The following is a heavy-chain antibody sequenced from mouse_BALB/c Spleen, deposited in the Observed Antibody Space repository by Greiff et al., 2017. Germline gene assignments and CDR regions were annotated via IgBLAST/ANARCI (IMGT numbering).Heavy chain of an antibody. Sequence: LKQPGSELVRPGASVKLSCKASGYTFTSYWMHWVKQRHGQGLEWIGNIYPGSGSTNYDEKFKSKGTLTVDTSSSTAYMHLSSLTSEDSAVYYCTRDDGYDGYFDYWGQGTTLTVSS. CDR3: TRDDGYDGYFDY. D-gene: IGHD2-2*01. J-gene: IGHJ2*01. CDR1: GYTFTSYW. V-gene: IGHV1S22*01. CDR2: IYPGSGST.